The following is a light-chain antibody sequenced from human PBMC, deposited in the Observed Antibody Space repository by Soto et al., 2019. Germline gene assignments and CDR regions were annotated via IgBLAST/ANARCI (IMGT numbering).Light chain of an antibody. CDR1: SSDVGAYEY. J-gene: IGLJ1*01. CDR3: SSFTGTTTHDV. CDR2: GVS. V-gene: IGLV2-14*03. Sequence: QSALTQPASVSGSPGQSVTISCTGTSSDVGAYEYVSWYQKHPGKAPKLMIYGVSNRPSGVSNRFSGSESGNTAFLTISGLQPEDEADYYCSSFTGTTTHDVFGTGTQLTGL.